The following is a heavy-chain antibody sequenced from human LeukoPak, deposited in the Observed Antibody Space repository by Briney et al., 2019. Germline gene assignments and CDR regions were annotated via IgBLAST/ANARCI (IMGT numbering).Heavy chain of an antibody. CDR1: GFIFNSYS. J-gene: IGHJ4*02. CDR3: ARGPSSQLRADY. CDR2: ISSSATTI. V-gene: IGHV3-48*01. Sequence: GGSLRLSCAASGFIFNSYSMNWVRQAPGKGLQWVSYISSSATTIYYADSVKGRFTVSRDNAKNSLYLQMNSLTAEDTAIYYCARGPSSQLRADYWGQGTLVTVSS. D-gene: IGHD1-1*01.